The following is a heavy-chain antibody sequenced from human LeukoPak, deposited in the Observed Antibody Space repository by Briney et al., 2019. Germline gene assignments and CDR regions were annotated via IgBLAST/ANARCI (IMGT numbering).Heavy chain of an antibody. V-gene: IGHV3-30*02. Sequence: PGGSLRLSCAASGFTFSSYGMHWVRQAPGKGLEWVAFIRYDGSNKYYADSVKGRFTISRDNSKNTLYLQMNSLRAEDTAVYYCEKVSNGYSYGYDAFDIWGQGTMVTVSS. CDR3: EKVSNGYSYGYDAFDI. CDR2: IRYDGSNK. D-gene: IGHD5-18*01. CDR1: GFTFSSYG. J-gene: IGHJ3*02.